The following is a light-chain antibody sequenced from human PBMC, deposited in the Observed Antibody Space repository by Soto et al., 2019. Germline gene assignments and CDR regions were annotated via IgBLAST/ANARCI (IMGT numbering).Light chain of an antibody. CDR1: QSVTSN. CDR2: GTS. J-gene: IGKJ1*01. CDR3: QQYDIWWT. Sequence: EIVMTQSPATLSVSPGERATLSCRASQSVTSNLAWYQKKPGQAPRLLIYGTSTRATGIPARFSGSGSGTDFTITISSLLSEDFAVYYCQQYDIWWTFGQGSKVEI. V-gene: IGKV3-15*01.